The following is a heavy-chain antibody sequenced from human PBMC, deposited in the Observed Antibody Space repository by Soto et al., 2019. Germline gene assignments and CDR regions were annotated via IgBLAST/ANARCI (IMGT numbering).Heavy chain of an antibody. CDR2: IYYSGST. J-gene: IGHJ4*02. Sequence: QVQLQESGPGLVKPSETLSLTCTVSSGSISSSYWSWIRQSPGKGLEWIGYIYYSGSTNYNPSLKSRASIAVDTSKNQFSLKGPSVTAADMAVYYCARGDGYYFEYWGQGTRVTVSS. V-gene: IGHV4-59*08. CDR1: SGSISSSY. CDR3: ARGDGYYFEY. D-gene: IGHD2-21*02.